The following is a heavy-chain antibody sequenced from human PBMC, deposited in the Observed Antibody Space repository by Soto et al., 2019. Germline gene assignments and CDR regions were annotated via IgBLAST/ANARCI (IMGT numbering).Heavy chain of an antibody. J-gene: IGHJ6*02. V-gene: IGHV1-69*13. D-gene: IGHD6-13*01. CDR1: GGTFSSYA. Sequence: SVKVSCKASGGTFSSYAISWVRQAPGQGLEWMGGIIPIFGTANYAQKFQGRVTITADESTSTAYMELSSLRSEDTAVYYCARDNQQHLRYYGMDVWGQGTTVTVSS. CDR3: ARDNQQHLRYYGMDV. CDR2: IIPIFGTA.